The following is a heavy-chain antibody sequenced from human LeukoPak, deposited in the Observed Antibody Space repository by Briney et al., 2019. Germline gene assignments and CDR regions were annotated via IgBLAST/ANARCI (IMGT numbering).Heavy chain of an antibody. CDR3: AKWLSGWGGFDY. CDR1: GFTFSSYA. J-gene: IGHJ4*02. D-gene: IGHD6-19*01. V-gene: IGHV3-30-3*02. CDR2: ISYDGSNK. Sequence: PGRSLRLSCAASGFTFSSYAMHWVRQAPGKGLEWVAVISYDGSNKYYADSVKGRFTISRDNSKNALYLQMNSLRAEDTAVYYCAKWLSGWGGFDYWGQGTLVTVSS.